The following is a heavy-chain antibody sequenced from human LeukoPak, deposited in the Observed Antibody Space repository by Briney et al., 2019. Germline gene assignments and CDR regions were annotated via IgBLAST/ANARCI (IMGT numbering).Heavy chain of an antibody. J-gene: IGHJ5*02. CDR2: ISSSSSTI. D-gene: IGHD1-26*01. Sequence: PGGSLRPSCAASGFTFSDYSMNWVRQAPGKGLEWLSYISSSSSTIYYADSVKGRFTISRDNAKNSLYLQMNSLRDEDTAVYYCARGRSGSYYGRGSDPWGQGTLVTVSS. CDR3: ARGRSGSYYGRGSDP. V-gene: IGHV3-48*02. CDR1: GFTFSDYS.